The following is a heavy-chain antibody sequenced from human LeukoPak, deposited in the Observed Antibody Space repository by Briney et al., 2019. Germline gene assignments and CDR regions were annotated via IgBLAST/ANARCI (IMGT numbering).Heavy chain of an antibody. CDR2: IKTDGSQI. CDR1: GFTFSNYW. V-gene: IGHV3-7*03. D-gene: IGHD2-15*01. J-gene: IGHJ4*02. Sequence: GGSLRLSCVASGFTFSNYWMTWVRQAPGKGLEWVANIKTDGSQIYYVDSVKGRFTISRDNAKNSLYLQMNSLRAEDTALYYCAKVEEGYCSGGSCYTFDYWGQGTLVTVSS. CDR3: AKVEEGYCSGGSCYTFDY.